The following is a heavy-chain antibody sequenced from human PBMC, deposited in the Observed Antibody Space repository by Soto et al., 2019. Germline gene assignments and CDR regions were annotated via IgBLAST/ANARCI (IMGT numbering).Heavy chain of an antibody. CDR2: ISSSSSYI. Sequence: EVQLVESGGGLVKPGGSLRLSCAASGFTFSSYSMNWVRQAPGKGLEWVSSISSSSSYIYYADSVKGRFTISRDNAKNSLYLQRNSLRAEDTAVYYCERPVDYGDYLGYWGQGTLVTGSS. V-gene: IGHV3-21*01. J-gene: IGHJ4*02. CDR3: ERPVDYGDYLGY. D-gene: IGHD4-17*01. CDR1: GFTFSSYS.